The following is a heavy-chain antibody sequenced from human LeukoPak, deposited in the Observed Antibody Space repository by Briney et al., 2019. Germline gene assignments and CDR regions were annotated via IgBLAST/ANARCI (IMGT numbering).Heavy chain of an antibody. V-gene: IGHV3-7*01. Sequence: PGGSLRLSCAASGFTFSDHWMSWVRQAPGKGLEWVANIKEDGNEKYYADSVEGRFTISRDNTKNSLYLQMNSLRAEDTAVYYCARRPYSSSWHHFDYWGQGTLVTVSS. CDR1: GFTFSDHW. CDR2: IKEDGNEK. J-gene: IGHJ4*02. D-gene: IGHD6-13*01. CDR3: ARRPYSSSWHHFDY.